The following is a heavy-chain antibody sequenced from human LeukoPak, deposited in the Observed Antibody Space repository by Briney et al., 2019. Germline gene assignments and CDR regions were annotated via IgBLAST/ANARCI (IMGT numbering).Heavy chain of an antibody. CDR3: ARGRILVVVPAATYFDL. Sequence: SETLSLTCTVSGGSISSYYWSWIRQPPGKGLEWIGYIYYSGSTNYNPSLKSRVTISVDTSKNQFSLKLSSVTAADTAVYYCARGRILVVVPAATYFDLWGRGTLVTVSS. V-gene: IGHV4-59*01. CDR1: GGSISSYY. CDR2: IYYSGST. J-gene: IGHJ2*01. D-gene: IGHD2-2*01.